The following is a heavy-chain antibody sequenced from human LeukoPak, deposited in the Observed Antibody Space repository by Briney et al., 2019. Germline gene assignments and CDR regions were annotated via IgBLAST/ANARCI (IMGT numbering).Heavy chain of an antibody. Sequence: GGSLRLSCAASGLTFSDYYMSWIRQAPGKGLEGVAYISGSGGITYYADSVKGRFTISRDNAKNSLFLQMNSLRAEDTAVYYCARDGPYSSSPFAYWGQGTLVTVSS. V-gene: IGHV3-11*04. D-gene: IGHD6-6*01. CDR1: GLTFSDYY. CDR2: ISGSGGIT. CDR3: ARDGPYSSSPFAY. J-gene: IGHJ4*02.